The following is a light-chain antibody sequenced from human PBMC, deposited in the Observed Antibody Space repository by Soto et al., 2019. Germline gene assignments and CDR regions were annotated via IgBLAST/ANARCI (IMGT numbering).Light chain of an antibody. CDR2: EVS. CDR1: SSDVGSYNL. V-gene: IGLV2-23*02. J-gene: IGLJ1*01. CDR3: CSYAGSSTSLYV. Sequence: QSARTQPASGSGAPGQASTISCTGTSSDVGSYNLVSWYQQHPGKAPKLMIYEVSKRPSGVSNRFSGSKSGNTASLTISGLQAEDEADYYCCSYAGSSTSLYVFGTGTKVTVL.